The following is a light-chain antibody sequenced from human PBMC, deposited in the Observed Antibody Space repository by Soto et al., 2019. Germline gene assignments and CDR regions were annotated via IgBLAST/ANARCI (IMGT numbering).Light chain of an antibody. V-gene: IGKV3-20*01. J-gene: IGKJ1*01. CDR2: GAS. Sequence: ENVLTQSPGSLSLSPGESATLSCRASQTVSITYLTWYQQKPGQAPRLLIFGASKRATGIPDRFSGSGSGRDFTLTISILEPEDFAVYYCQQYGGSRTFGQGTKVDI. CDR3: QQYGGSRT. CDR1: QTVSITY.